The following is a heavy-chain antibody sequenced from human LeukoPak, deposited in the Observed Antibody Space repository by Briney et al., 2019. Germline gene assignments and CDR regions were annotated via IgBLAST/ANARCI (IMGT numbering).Heavy chain of an antibody. V-gene: IGHV3-21*01. J-gene: IGHJ4*02. CDR1: GFTFSSYS. Sequence: GGSLRLSCAASGFTFSSYSMNWVRQAPGKGLEWVSSITSSSSYIYYADSVKGRFTISRDNAKNSLYLQMNSLRAEDTAVYYCASRPRFDTRGYYVDYWGQGSLVTVSS. CDR3: ASRPRFDTRGYYVDY. CDR2: ITSSSSYI. D-gene: IGHD3-22*01.